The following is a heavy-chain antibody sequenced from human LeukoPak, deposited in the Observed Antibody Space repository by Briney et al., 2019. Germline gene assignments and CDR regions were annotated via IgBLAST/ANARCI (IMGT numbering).Heavy chain of an antibody. CDR1: GFTFSDYY. CDR2: ISSSGGTI. CDR3: ARPQPRGDYYGMDV. V-gene: IGHV3-11*01. D-gene: IGHD3-10*01. Sequence: PGGSLRLSCAASGFTFSDYYMSWIRQAPGKGLEWVSYISSSGGTIYYADSVKGRFTISRDNAKKSLYLQMNSLRAEDTAVYYCARPQPRGDYYGMDVWGQGTTVTVSS. J-gene: IGHJ6*02.